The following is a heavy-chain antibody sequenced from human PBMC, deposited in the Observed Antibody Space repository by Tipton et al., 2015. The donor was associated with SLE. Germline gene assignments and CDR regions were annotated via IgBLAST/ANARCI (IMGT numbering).Heavy chain of an antibody. J-gene: IGHJ3*02. CDR1: GYIFTGYY. CDR3: ARGDFDWYHTPDGFDI. CDR2: ISPNNGAI. D-gene: IGHD3-9*01. Sequence: QLVQSGAEVKKPGASVKVSCKASGYIFTGYYLMWVRQAPGQGLEWMGWISPNNGAINYAQKFQGRVTMTRDTSISTAYMELSRLTDDDSAMYYCARGDFDWYHTPDGFDIWGQGTVVTVSS. V-gene: IGHV1-2*02.